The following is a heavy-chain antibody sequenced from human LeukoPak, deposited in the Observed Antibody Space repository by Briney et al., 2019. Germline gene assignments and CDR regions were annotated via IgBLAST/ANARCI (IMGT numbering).Heavy chain of an antibody. J-gene: IGHJ4*02. CDR1: GFTFSSYA. CDR3: ARQRFLEWSYFDY. V-gene: IGHV3-30-3*01. D-gene: IGHD3-3*01. Sequence: GGSLRLSCAASGFTFSSYAMHWVRQAPGKGLEWVAVISYDGSNKYYADSVKGRFTISRDNSKNTLYLQMNSLRAEDTAVYYCARQRFLEWSYFDYWGQGTLVTVSS. CDR2: ISYDGSNK.